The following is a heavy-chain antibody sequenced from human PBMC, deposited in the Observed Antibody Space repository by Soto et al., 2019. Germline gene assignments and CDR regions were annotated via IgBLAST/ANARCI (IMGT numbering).Heavy chain of an antibody. Sequence: LTCTVSGGSTSSDNYWSWIRQPPGKGLEWIGHIYYSGNTDYNPSLKSRLAISIDTSKNQFSLKLSSVTAADTAVYFCAREGGESSDGLYYFDSWGQGSLVTVSS. J-gene: IGHJ4*02. D-gene: IGHD3-16*01. CDR1: GGSTSSDNY. CDR3: AREGGESSDGLYYFDS. V-gene: IGHV4-30-4*01. CDR2: IYYSGNT.